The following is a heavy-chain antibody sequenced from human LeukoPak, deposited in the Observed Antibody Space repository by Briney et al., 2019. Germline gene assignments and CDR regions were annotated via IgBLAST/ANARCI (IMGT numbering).Heavy chain of an antibody. CDR1: GYTFTSYG. J-gene: IGHJ4*02. CDR2: ISAYNGNT. D-gene: IGHD6-13*01. Sequence: ASVKVSCKASGYTFTSYGISWVRQAPGQGLEWMGWISAYNGNTNYAQKLQGRVTMTTDTSTSTAYMELRSLRSDGTAVYYCASTVVGAAAGPGGNDYWGRGTLVTVSS. V-gene: IGHV1-18*01. CDR3: ASTVVGAAAGPGGNDY.